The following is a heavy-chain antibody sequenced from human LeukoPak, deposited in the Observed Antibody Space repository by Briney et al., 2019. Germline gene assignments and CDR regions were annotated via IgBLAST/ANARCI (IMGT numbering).Heavy chain of an antibody. D-gene: IGHD6-19*01. Sequence: SETLSLTCTVSGGSISSYYWTWIRQPAGKGLEWIGRIHPSGTTNHNPSLKSRVFMSLDMSNNQFSLKVRSVTAADTAVYYCARETEVPGGRSWDFWGQGTLVTVSS. V-gene: IGHV4-4*07. CDR1: GGSISSYY. CDR3: ARETEVPGGRSWDF. J-gene: IGHJ4*02. CDR2: IHPSGTT.